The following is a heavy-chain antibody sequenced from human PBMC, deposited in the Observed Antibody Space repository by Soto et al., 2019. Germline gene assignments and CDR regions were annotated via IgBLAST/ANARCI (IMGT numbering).Heavy chain of an antibody. V-gene: IGHV4-34*01. D-gene: IGHD2-2*01. CDR1: GGSFSGYY. CDR2: INHSGST. Sequence: SLTCAVYGGSFSGYYWSWIRQPPGKGLEWIGEINHSGSTNYNPSLKSRVTISVDTSKNQFSLKLSSVTAADTAVYYCARGKDYCSSTSCKIRRYYYYGMDVWGQGTTVTVS. J-gene: IGHJ6*02. CDR3: ARGKDYCSSTSCKIRRYYYYGMDV.